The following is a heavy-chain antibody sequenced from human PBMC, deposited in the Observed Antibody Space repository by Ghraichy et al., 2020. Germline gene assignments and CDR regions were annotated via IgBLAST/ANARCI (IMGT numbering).Heavy chain of an antibody. J-gene: IGHJ4*02. CDR1: GYTFTSYG. CDR2: ISAYNGNT. Sequence: ASVKVSCKASGYTFTSYGISWVRQAPGQGLEWMGWISAYNGNTNYAQKLQGRVTMTTDTSTSTAYMELRSLRSDDTAVYYCARVVGRAHVLRYFDWLPENFDYWGQGTLVTVSS. V-gene: IGHV1-18*01. CDR3: ARVVGRAHVLRYFDWLPENFDY. D-gene: IGHD3-9*01.